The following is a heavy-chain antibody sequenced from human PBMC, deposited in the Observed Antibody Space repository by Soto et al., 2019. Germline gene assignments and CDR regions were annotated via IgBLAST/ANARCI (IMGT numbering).Heavy chain of an antibody. D-gene: IGHD2-8*01. CDR2: ICPGDSDT. J-gene: IGHJ4*02. Sequence: GWMRQMAGKGLEWMGFICPGDSDTRYSPSFQGQVTISADKSISTAYLQLSSLKASDSSMYCCVRLADWSNGVFYRLEYWGQGTLVTVSS. V-gene: IGHV5-51*01. CDR3: VRLADWSNGVFYRLEY.